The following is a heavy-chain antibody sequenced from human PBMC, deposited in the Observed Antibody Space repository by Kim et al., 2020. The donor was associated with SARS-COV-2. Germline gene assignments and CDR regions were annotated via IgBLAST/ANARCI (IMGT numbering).Heavy chain of an antibody. Sequence: GGSLRLSCAASGFTFSSYAMHWVRQAPGKGLEWVAVISYDGSNKYYADSVKGRFTISRDNSKNTLYLQMNSLRAEDTAVYYCARDLHGGGLWGRGTLVTVSS. CDR2: ISYDGSNK. D-gene: IGHD3-16*01. CDR3: ARDLHGGGL. V-gene: IGHV3-30*04. CDR1: GFTFSSYA. J-gene: IGHJ2*01.